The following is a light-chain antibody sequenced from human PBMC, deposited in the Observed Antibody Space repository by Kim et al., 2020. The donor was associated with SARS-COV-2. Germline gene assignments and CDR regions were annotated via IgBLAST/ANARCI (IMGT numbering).Light chain of an antibody. CDR1: SSNIGKNY. CDR3: GTWDSSLSAAV. Sequence: GQKVTIACSGSSSNIGKNYVSWYQQLPGTAHKLLIYDNNKRPSGMPDRFSGSKSGTSATLGITGLQTGDEADYYCGTWDSSLSAAVFGGGTQLTVL. CDR2: DNN. J-gene: IGLJ3*02. V-gene: IGLV1-51*01.